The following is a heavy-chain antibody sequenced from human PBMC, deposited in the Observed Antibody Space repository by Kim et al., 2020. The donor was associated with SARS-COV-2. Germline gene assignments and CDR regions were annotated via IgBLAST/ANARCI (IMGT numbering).Heavy chain of an antibody. CDR3: ARRGDWFAYFQH. V-gene: IGHV4-39*01. Sequence: SETLSLTCTVHGGSVSAYEYYWAWIRQSPLKGLEWIGSIHYSAGTNYNPSLRSRVSLSVSMSTNQFSLKLSSVTAADTAVYFCARRGDWFAYFQHWGQGALVIVSS. CDR2: IHYSAGT. D-gene: IGHD3-9*01. J-gene: IGHJ1*01. CDR1: GGSVSAYEYY.